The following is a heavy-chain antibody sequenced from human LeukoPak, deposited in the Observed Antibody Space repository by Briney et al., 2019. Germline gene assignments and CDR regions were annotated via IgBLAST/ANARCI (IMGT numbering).Heavy chain of an antibody. D-gene: IGHD3-22*01. Sequence: PGGSLRLSCAASGFTFSSYWMSWVRQAPGKGLEWVANIKQDGSEKYYVDSVMGRFTISRDNAKNSLYLQMNSLRAEDTAVYYCATLEGNYYDSSGYSPFPLDYWGQGTLVTVSS. CDR1: GFTFSSYW. CDR2: IKQDGSEK. V-gene: IGHV3-7*01. J-gene: IGHJ4*02. CDR3: ATLEGNYYDSSGYSPFPLDY.